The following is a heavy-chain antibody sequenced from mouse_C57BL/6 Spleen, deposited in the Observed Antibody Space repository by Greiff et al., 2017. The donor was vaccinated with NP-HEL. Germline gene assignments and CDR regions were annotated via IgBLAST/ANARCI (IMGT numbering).Heavy chain of an antibody. Sequence: VQLQQSGPGLVQPSQSLSITCTVSGFSLTSYGVHWVPQSPGKGLEWLGVIWRGGSTDYNAAFMSRLSITKDNSKSQVFFKMNSLQADDTAIYYCAKRSGTDYAMDYWGQGTSVTVSS. CDR3: AKRSGTDYAMDY. CDR1: GFSLTSYG. V-gene: IGHV2-5*01. J-gene: IGHJ4*01. CDR2: IWRGGST. D-gene: IGHD3-3*01.